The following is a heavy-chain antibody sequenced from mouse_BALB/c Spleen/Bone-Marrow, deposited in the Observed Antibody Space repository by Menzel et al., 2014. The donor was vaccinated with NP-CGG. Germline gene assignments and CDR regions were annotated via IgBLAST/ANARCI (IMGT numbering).Heavy chain of an antibody. CDR1: GYTFTSYM. D-gene: IGHD4-1*01. CDR3: AREARTGAWFAY. Sequence: QVQLQQSGAELARPGASVKMSCKASGYTFTSYMIQWVKRRPGQGLEWVGYIVPSSGYTDYNQNFKDKTTLTADKSSSTAYMQLSSLTSADSAVYYCAREARTGAWFAYWGQGTLVTVSA. V-gene: IGHV1-4*02. CDR2: IVPSSGYT. J-gene: IGHJ3*01.